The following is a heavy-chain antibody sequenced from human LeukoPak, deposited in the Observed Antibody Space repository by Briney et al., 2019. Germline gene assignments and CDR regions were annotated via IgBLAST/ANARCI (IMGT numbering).Heavy chain of an antibody. CDR1: GFTFSSYG. D-gene: IGHD1-26*01. CDR2: ISYDGSNK. Sequence: GGSLRLSCAASGFTFSSYGMHRVRQAPGKGLEWVAVISYDGSNKYYADSVKGRFTISRDNSKNALYLQMNSLRAEDTAVYYCAKDTSRSYDYWGQGTLVTASS. J-gene: IGHJ4*02. V-gene: IGHV3-30*18. CDR3: AKDTSRSYDY.